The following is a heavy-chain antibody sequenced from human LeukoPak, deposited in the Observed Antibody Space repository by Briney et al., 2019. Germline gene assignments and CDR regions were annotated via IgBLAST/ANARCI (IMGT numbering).Heavy chain of an antibody. Sequence: PGGSLRLSCAASGFTFSSYSMNWVRQAPGKGLEWVSYISSSSSTIYYADSVKGRFTISRDNAKNSLYLQMNSLRAEDTAVYYCARPLGEHAFDIWGQGTMVTVSS. V-gene: IGHV3-48*01. CDR3: ARPLGEHAFDI. J-gene: IGHJ3*02. D-gene: IGHD3-3*01. CDR2: ISSSSSTI. CDR1: GFTFSSYS.